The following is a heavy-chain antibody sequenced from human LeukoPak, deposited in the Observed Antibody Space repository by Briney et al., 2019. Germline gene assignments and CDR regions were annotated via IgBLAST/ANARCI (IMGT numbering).Heavy chain of an antibody. V-gene: IGHV3-23*01. CDR1: RFPFSSYA. CDR3: AKFYDILTGYFDY. CDR2: ISGGNGNTYYA. J-gene: IGHJ4*02. Sequence: AGSLRLSCAAYRFPFSSYAMSWVRQSPGKGLEWVSAISGGNGNTYYAYYADSVRGRFTISRDSSKNTLYLQMNSLRAEDTAVYYCAKFYDILTGYFDYWGQGTLVTVSS. D-gene: IGHD3-9*01.